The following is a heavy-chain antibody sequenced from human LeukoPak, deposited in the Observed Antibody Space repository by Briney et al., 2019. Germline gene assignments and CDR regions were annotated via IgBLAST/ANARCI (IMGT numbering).Heavy chain of an antibody. CDR1: GFTFSGYE. J-gene: IGHJ2*01. D-gene: IGHD6-13*01. CDR3: ARKTDRLGAVGRDRYFDL. Sequence: GGSLRLPCTASGFTFSGYEMTWVRQAPGKGLEWMSYISVNGGAMHYADSVRGRFTTSRDDAKNSLYLHMNSLRVEDTAIYYCARKTDRLGAVGRDRYFDLWGRGTLITVSS. V-gene: IGHV3-48*03. CDR2: ISVNGGAM.